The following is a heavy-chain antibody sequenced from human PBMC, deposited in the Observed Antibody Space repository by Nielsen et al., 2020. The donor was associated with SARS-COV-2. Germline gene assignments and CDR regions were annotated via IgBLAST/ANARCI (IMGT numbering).Heavy chain of an antibody. CDR1: GYTFTSYW. D-gene: IGHD4-23*01. CDR2: IYPRDSDT. CDR3: ARNTYGGSTDY. J-gene: IGHJ4*02. Sequence: GESLKISCQGSGYTFTSYWIGWVRQMPGKGLEWMGVIYPRDSDTRYNPSFQGQVTISADKSISTVYLQWSGLKASDSAMYYCARNTYGGSTDYWGQGTLVTVS. V-gene: IGHV5-51*01.